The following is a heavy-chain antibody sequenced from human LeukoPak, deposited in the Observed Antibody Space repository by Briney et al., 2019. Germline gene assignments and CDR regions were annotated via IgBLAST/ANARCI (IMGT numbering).Heavy chain of an antibody. D-gene: IGHD2-2*01. Sequence: GGSMRLSCGASGFTFSSYAMSWVRQAPGKGLEWVSSISGGNHIYYADSVKGRFTISRDNARNSLSLQMNALRAEDTAVYYCTREDCDNVRCYGASDAWGQGTLVTVS. CDR3: TREDCDNVRCYGASDA. CDR2: ISGGNHI. CDR1: GFTFSSYA. J-gene: IGHJ5*02. V-gene: IGHV3-69-1*02.